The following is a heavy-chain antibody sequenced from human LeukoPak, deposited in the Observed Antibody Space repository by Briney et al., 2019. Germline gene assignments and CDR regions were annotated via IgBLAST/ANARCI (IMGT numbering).Heavy chain of an antibody. CDR3: ARGGLVGPNWYFDL. V-gene: IGHV4-59*01. Sequence: SETLSLTCTVSGGSISSYYWSWIRQPPGKGLEWIGYIYYSGSTNYNPSLKSRVTISVDTSKNQFSLKLSSVTAADTAVYYCARGGLVGPNWYFDLWGRGTLVTVSS. CDR1: GGSISSYY. J-gene: IGHJ2*01. CDR2: IYYSGST. D-gene: IGHD6-6*01.